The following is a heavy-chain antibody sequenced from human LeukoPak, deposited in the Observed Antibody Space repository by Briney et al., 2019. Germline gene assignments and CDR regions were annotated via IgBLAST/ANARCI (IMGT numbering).Heavy chain of an antibody. Sequence: GASVKVSCKASGYTFTTYPMHWVRQAPGQRLEWMGWINAGNGNTKYSQKFQGRVTITRDTSASTAYMELSSLRSEDTAVYYCARVLVVVTAADDDAFDIWGQGTMVTVSS. V-gene: IGHV1-3*01. D-gene: IGHD2-21*02. CDR1: GYTFTTYP. J-gene: IGHJ3*02. CDR2: INAGNGNT. CDR3: ARVLVVVTAADDDAFDI.